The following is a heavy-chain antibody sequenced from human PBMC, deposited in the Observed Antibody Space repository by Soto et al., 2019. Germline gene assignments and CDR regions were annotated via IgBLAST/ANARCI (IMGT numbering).Heavy chain of an antibody. J-gene: IGHJ4*02. CDR2: INPNSGGT. CDR3: ESAGGSQLAGMATTTFDY. V-gene: IGHV1-2*04. D-gene: IGHD5-12*01. Sequence: QVQLVQSGAEVKKPGASVKVSCKASGYTFTGYYMHWVRQAPGQGLEWMGWINPNSGGTNYAQKFQGWVTMTRYTSIGTAYMELSRLRADDTDVYYCESAGGSQLAGMATTTFDYWVQGTLVTVSS. CDR1: GYTFTGYY.